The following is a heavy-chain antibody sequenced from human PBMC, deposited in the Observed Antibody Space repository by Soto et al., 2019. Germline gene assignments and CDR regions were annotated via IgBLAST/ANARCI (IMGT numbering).Heavy chain of an antibody. Sequence: PSETLSLDGAVHGGSFSGYYWSWIRQPPGKGLEWIGEINHSGSTNYNPSLKSQVTISVDTSKDQFSLKLSSVTAADTAVYYCAGTVHYYDSSGEYGMDVWGQGTTVTVSS. V-gene: IGHV4-34*01. CDR3: AGTVHYYDSSGEYGMDV. CDR2: INHSGST. J-gene: IGHJ6*02. CDR1: GGSFSGYY. D-gene: IGHD3-22*01.